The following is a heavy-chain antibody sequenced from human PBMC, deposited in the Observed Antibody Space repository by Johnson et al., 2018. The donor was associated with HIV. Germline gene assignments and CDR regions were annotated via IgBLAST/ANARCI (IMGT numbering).Heavy chain of an antibody. CDR1: GFTFNTYG. V-gene: IGHV3-30*18. J-gene: IGHJ3*02. CDR3: AKVRLAWGLSREAFDI. Sequence: QEQLVESGGGVVQPGMSLRLSCAASGFTFNTYGMHWVRQAPGKGLEWVAVISYDGSNKYYADSVKGRFTISRDNSKKTVYLQMNSLRAEDTALYYCAKVRLAWGLSREAFDIWGQGTMVTVSS. D-gene: IGHD3-3*02. CDR2: ISYDGSNK.